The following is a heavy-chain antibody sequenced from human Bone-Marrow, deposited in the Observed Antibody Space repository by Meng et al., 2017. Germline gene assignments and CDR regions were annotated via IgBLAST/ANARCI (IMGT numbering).Heavy chain of an antibody. CDR2: IYHSGST. V-gene: IGHV4-38-2*02. J-gene: IGHJ4*02. CDR3: ASSPGCSSTSCPAGY. CDR1: GYSISSGYY. Sequence: GSLRLSCTVSGYSISSGYYWGWIRQPPGKGLEWIGSIYHSGSTYCNPSLKSRVTISVDTSKNQFSLKLSSVTAADTAVYYCASSPGCSSTSCPAGYWGQGTLVTVSS. D-gene: IGHD2-2*01.